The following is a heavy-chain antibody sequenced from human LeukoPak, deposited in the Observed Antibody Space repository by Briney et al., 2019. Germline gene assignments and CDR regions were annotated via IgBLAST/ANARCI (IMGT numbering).Heavy chain of an antibody. V-gene: IGHV4-34*01. D-gene: IGHD1-26*01. CDR1: GVSFSGYY. CDR3: ARVTSRSPGY. CDR2: INHSGST. J-gene: IGHJ4*02. Sequence: SETLSLTCAVYGVSFSGYYWSWIRQPPGKGLEWIGEINHSGSTNYNPSLKSRVTISVDTSKNQFSLKLSSVTAADTAVYYCARVTSRSPGYWGQGTLVTVSS.